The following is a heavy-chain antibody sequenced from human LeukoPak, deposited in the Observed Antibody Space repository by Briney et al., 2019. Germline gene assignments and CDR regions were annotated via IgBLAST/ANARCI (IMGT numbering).Heavy chain of an antibody. CDR1: GGSFGGYY. CDR3: ARKGKAARPGWFDP. V-gene: IGHV4-34*01. Sequence: SETLSLTCAVYGGSFGGYYCSWIRQPPGKGLEWIGEINHSGSTNYNPSLKSRVTISVDTSKNQFSLKLSSVTAADTAVYYCARKGKAARPGWFDPWGQGTLVTVSS. J-gene: IGHJ5*02. CDR2: INHSGST. D-gene: IGHD6-6*01.